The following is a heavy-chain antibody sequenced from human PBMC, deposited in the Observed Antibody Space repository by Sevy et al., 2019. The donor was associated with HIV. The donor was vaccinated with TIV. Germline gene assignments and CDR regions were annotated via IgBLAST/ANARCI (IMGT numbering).Heavy chain of an antibody. D-gene: IGHD1-1*01. CDR3: ARYERYYTHDN. Sequence: ASVKVSCKTSGYTFTYYYMHWVRQAPGQGLEWMGWINPNTGGTNYAQKFQGRVTMTRDTSISTAYMELGRLTSDDTAVYYCARYERYYTHDNWGQGTLVTVSS. V-gene: IGHV1-2*02. CDR2: INPNTGGT. J-gene: IGHJ4*02. CDR1: GYTFTYYY.